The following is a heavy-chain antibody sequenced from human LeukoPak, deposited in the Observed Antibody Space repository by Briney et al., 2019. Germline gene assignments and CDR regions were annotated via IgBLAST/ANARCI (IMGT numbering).Heavy chain of an antibody. D-gene: IGHD3-3*01. Sequence: SETLSLTCTVSGGSISSSSYYWGWIRQPPGKGLEWIGSIYYSGSTYYNPSLESRVTISVDTSKNQFSLKLSSVTAADTAVYYCARLEVYYDFWSGYPYYFDYWGQGTLVTVSS. J-gene: IGHJ4*02. V-gene: IGHV4-39*01. CDR3: ARLEVYYDFWSGYPYYFDY. CDR2: IYYSGST. CDR1: GGSISSSSYY.